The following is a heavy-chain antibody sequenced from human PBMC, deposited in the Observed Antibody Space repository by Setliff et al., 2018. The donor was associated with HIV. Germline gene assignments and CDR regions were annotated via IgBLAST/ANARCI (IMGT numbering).Heavy chain of an antibody. V-gene: IGHV3-15*01. D-gene: IGHD3-10*01. CDR2: IKSKTDGGTT. J-gene: IGHJ3*02. Sequence: TGGSLRLSCAASGFTFNNAWMNWVRQAPGKGLEWVGRIKSKTDGGTTDYAAPVKGRFTISRDDSKNTLYLQMNSLKSEDTAVYYCTTDRWIVLSFGESVDTFDIWGQGTVVTVSS. CDR1: GFTFNNAW. CDR3: TTDRWIVLSFGESVDTFDI.